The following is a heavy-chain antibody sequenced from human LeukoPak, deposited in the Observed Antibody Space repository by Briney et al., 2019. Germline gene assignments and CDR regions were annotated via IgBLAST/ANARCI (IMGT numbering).Heavy chain of an antibody. CDR3: ARVQVVPAATRDYYYYYGMDV. CDR2: IYYSGST. J-gene: IGHJ6*02. CDR1: GGSISSYY. D-gene: IGHD2-2*01. Sequence: SETLSLTCTVSGGSISSYYWSWIRQPPGKGLEWIGYIYYSGSTNYNPSLKSRVTISVDTSKNQFSLKLSSVTAADTAVYYCARVQVVPAATRDYYYYYGMDVWGQGTTVTVSS. V-gene: IGHV4-59*01.